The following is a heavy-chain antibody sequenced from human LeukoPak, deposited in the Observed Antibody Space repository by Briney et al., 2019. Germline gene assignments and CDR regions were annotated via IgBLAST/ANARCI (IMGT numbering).Heavy chain of an antibody. V-gene: IGHV3-11*01. Sequence: GGSLRLSCAASGFIFSDYYMTWIRQAPGKGLEWLSSLSTTGTTTYYADSVKGRLTISRANAKNSLYLQMNSLRAEDTAVYYCARRVYYGSGTSQYYFDYWGQGTLVTVSS. CDR1: GFIFSDYY. J-gene: IGHJ4*02. D-gene: IGHD3-10*01. CDR3: ARRVYYGSGTSQYYFDY. CDR2: LSTTGTTT.